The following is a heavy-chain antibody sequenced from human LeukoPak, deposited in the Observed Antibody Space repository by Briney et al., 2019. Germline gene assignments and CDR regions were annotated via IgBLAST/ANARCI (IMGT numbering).Heavy chain of an antibody. J-gene: IGHJ3*02. CDR1: GFTFSSYA. V-gene: IGHV3-23*01. CDR3: AKAERSDDFDI. Sequence: GGSLRLSCAASGFTFSSYAMSWVRQAPGKWLEWVSAISGSGGSTYYADSVKGRFTISRDNSKNTLYQQMNSRRAEDTVVYCGAKAERSDDFDIWGQGPMVTVSS. CDR2: ISGSGGST.